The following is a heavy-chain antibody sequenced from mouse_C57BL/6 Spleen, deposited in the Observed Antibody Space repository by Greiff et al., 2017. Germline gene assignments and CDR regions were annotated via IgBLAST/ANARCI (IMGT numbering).Heavy chain of an antibody. V-gene: IGHV1-15*01. D-gene: IGHD1-1*01. Sequence: VQLQQSGAELVRPGASVTMSCKASGYTFTDYAMHWVKQTPVHGLEWIGAIDPETGGTAYNQKFKGKAILTADKSSSTAYMELRSLTSEDSAVYYGTKDYYGSSYVRYFDGWGTGTTVTVAS. J-gene: IGHJ1*03. CDR1: GYTFTDYA. CDR2: IDPETGGT. CDR3: TKDYYGSSYVRYFDG.